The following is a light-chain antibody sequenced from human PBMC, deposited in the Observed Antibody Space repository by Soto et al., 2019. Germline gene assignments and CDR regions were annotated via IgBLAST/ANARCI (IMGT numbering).Light chain of an antibody. CDR2: DVT. J-gene: IGLJ1*01. CDR1: SSDIGGKND. CDR3: NSYTNLFTVRAV. Sequence: ALTQPASVSGSPGQSITISCTGSSSDIGGKNDVSWYQQHPNKAPKLIIYDVTSRPSGVSNRFSGSKSGNTASLTISGLQAEDEADYYCNSYTNLFTVRAVFGTGTKVTVL. V-gene: IGLV2-14*01.